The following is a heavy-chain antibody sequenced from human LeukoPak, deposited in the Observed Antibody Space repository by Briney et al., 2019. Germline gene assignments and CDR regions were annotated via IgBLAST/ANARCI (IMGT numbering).Heavy chain of an antibody. V-gene: IGHV3-23*01. J-gene: IGHJ4*02. CDR2: ISGSGGST. Sequence: GGSLRLSCAASGFTFSSYAMSWVRQAPGKGLEWVSAISGSGGSTYYADSVKGRFTISRDNSKNTLYLQMNSLRAEDTAVYYCARARKPPGSGWYFDYWGQGTLVTVSS. CDR3: ARARKPPGSGWYFDY. D-gene: IGHD6-19*01. CDR1: GFTFSSYA.